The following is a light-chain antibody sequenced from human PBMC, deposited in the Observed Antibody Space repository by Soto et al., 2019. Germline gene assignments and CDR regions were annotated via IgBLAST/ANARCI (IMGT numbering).Light chain of an antibody. J-gene: IGKJ5*01. CDR1: QSISSY. Sequence: DIQMTQSPSTLSASVGDRVTITCRASQSISSYLNWYQQKPGKAPKLLIYAASSLQSGVPSRFSGSGSGTDFTLTISSLQPEDFATYYCQQSYSTPPGFGQGTRLENK. CDR3: QQSYSTPPG. CDR2: AAS. V-gene: IGKV1-39*01.